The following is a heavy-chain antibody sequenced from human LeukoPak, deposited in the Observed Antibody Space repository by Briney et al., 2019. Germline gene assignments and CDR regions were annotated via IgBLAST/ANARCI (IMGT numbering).Heavy chain of an antibody. CDR2: INTNTGNP. V-gene: IGHV7-4-1*02. CDR3: ARETIFGVVIGLRWFDP. CDR1: GYSFTNYA. D-gene: IGHD3-3*01. J-gene: IGHJ5*02. Sequence: GASVKVSCKASGYSFTNYAMNWVRQAPGQGLEWMGWINTNTGNPTYAQGFTGRFVFSLDTSVSTAYLQISSLKAEDTAVYYCARETIFGVVIGLRWFDPWGQGTLVTVSS.